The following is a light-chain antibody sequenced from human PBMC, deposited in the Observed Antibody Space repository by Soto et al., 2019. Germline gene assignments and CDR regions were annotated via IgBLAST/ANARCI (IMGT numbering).Light chain of an antibody. Sequence: EIVLTQSPGTLSLSPGERATLSCRASQRVSSNYLAWYRRKPGQDPRLLIYGASSRATGIADRFSGSGSGTGFTLTITRLEPEDFAVYYCQQYGSSPPTCGPGTSVEIK. CDR3: QQYGSSPPT. CDR2: GAS. CDR1: QRVSSNY. V-gene: IGKV3-20*01. J-gene: IGKJ1*01.